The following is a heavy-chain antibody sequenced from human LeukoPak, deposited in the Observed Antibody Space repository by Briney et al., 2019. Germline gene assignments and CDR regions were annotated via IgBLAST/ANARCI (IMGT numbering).Heavy chain of an antibody. CDR1: GGSINPYH. D-gene: IGHD3-3*01. V-gene: IGHV4-4*07. J-gene: IGHJ4*02. CDR2: VYTSGST. Sequence: SETLSLTCSVSGGSINPYHWSWIRQPAGKGLEWIGRVYTSGSTKYNPSLRSRVIMSVDTSKNQFSLKLSSVTAADTAVYYCARVLRFLECPTHWGQGTLVTVSS. CDR3: ARVLRFLECPTH.